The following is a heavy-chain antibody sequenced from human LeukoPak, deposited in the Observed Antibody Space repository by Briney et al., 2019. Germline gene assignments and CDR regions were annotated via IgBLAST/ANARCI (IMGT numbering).Heavy chain of an antibody. Sequence: GGSLRLSCAASGLTFSGSGMHWVRQASGKGLEWVGRIRSKANGYATAYTASVKGRFTISRDDSKNTAYLQMNSLKSEDTAVYYCISHYDEYGAPFDYWGQGTLVTVSS. CDR2: IRSKANGYAT. CDR1: GLTFSGSG. J-gene: IGHJ4*02. D-gene: IGHD4-17*01. V-gene: IGHV3-73*01. CDR3: ISHYDEYGAPFDY.